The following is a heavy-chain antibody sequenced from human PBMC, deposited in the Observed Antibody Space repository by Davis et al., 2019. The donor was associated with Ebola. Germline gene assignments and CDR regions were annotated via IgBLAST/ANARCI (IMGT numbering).Heavy chain of an antibody. CDR2: IIPIFGTA. V-gene: IGHV1-69*06. CDR1: GGTFSSYA. Sequence: SVKVSCKASGGTFSSYAISWVRQAPGQGLEWMGGIIPIFGTANYAQKFQGRVTITADKSTSTAYMELSSLRSEDTAVYYCATNYDILTGSAGPYGMDVWGHGTTVTVSS. J-gene: IGHJ6*02. D-gene: IGHD3-9*01. CDR3: ATNYDILTGSAGPYGMDV.